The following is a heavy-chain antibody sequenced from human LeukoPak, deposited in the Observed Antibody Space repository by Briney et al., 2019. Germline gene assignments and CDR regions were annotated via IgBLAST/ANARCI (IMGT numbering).Heavy chain of an antibody. CDR1: GGSIGSYY. J-gene: IGHJ4*02. CDR3: ARPSRDGYRYTFDY. D-gene: IGHD5-24*01. V-gene: IGHV4-59*01. CDR2: IYNSGST. Sequence: PSETLSLTCTVSGGSIGSYYWSWIRQPPGKGLEWIGYIYNSGSTNYSPSLKSRVSISVDTPKNQFSLRLSPVTAADTAVYYSARPSRDGYRYTFDYWGQGILVTVSS.